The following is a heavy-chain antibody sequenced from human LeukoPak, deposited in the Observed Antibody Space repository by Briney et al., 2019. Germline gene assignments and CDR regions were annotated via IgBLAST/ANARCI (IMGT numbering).Heavy chain of an antibody. CDR1: GFTFSSYG. V-gene: IGHV3-33*01. J-gene: IGHJ4*02. Sequence: PGGSLRLSCAASGFTFSSYGMHWVRQAPGKGLEWVAVIWYDGSNKYYADSVKGRFAISRDNSKNTLYLQMNSLRAEDTAVYYCARDRGWSGGRPSDYWGQGTLVTVSS. CDR3: ARDRGWSGGRPSDY. CDR2: IWYDGSNK. D-gene: IGHD3-3*01.